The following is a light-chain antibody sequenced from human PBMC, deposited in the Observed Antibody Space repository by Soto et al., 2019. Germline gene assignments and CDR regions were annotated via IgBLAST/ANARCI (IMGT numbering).Light chain of an antibody. Sequence: EIVLTQSPATLSLSPGERATLSCRASQSVRTSLAWYQQKPDQAPRLLIYDASNRATGIPARFSGSGSGTDFTLTIRRLEPEDLAVYYCQQRSYWPVTFGPGTTVDNK. CDR2: DAS. CDR3: QQRSYWPVT. V-gene: IGKV3-11*01. CDR1: QSVRTS. J-gene: IGKJ3*01.